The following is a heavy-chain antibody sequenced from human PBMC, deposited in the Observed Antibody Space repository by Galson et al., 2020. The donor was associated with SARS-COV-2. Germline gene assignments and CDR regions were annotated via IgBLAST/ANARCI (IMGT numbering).Heavy chain of an antibody. V-gene: IGHV3-43*01. Sequence: GGSLRLSCPASGYTFDDYTMHWVRQAPGKGLEWVSLISWDGGSTYYADSVKGRFTISRDNSKNTLYLQMNSLRAEDTAVYYCAKDLGSLGSGWYGGDYWGQGTLVTVSS. CDR1: GYTFDDYT. CDR2: ISWDGGST. J-gene: IGHJ4*02. D-gene: IGHD6-19*01. CDR3: AKDLGSLGSGWYGGDY.